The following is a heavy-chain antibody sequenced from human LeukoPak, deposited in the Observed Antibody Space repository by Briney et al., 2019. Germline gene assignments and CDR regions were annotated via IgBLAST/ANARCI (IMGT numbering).Heavy chain of an antibody. V-gene: IGHV3-23*01. J-gene: IGHJ5*02. CDR3: AKDPQQLVSAYNWFDP. CDR1: FIFSTYA. Sequence: GGSLRLSCAASFIFSTYAMNWVRQAPGKGLEWVSAISGSGGSTYYADSVKGRFTISRDNSKNTLYLQMNSLRAEDTAVYYCAKDPQQLVSAYNWFDPWGQGTLVTVSS. D-gene: IGHD6-13*01. CDR2: ISGSGGST.